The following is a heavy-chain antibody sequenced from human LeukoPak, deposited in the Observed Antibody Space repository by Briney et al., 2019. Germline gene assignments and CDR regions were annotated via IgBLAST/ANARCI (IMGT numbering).Heavy chain of an antibody. CDR3: ARDSGIYDSSGYYYYYYGMDV. Sequence: ASVKVSCKSSGYTFTSYGISWVRQPPGQGREWMGWISAYNGNTNYAQKLRGRVTMTTDTSTSSAYMELRSLRSDDTAVYYCARDSGIYDSSGYYYYYYGMDVWGQGTTVTVSS. J-gene: IGHJ6*02. CDR1: GYTFTSYG. V-gene: IGHV1-18*01. D-gene: IGHD3-22*01. CDR2: ISAYNGNT.